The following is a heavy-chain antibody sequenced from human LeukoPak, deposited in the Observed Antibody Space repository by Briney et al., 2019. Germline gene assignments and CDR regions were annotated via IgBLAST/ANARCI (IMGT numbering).Heavy chain of an antibody. Sequence: GGSLRLSCAASGFTFSSYAMSWVRQAPGKGLEWVSAISGSGGSTYYADSVKGRFTISRDNSKNTLYLQMNSLRAEDTAVYYCVRGGLLKERTTGPRWRPDYYFDYWGQGTLVTVSS. V-gene: IGHV3-23*01. CDR2: ISGSGGST. D-gene: IGHD4-11*01. J-gene: IGHJ4*02. CDR1: GFTFSSYA. CDR3: VRGGLLKERTTGPRWRPDYYFDY.